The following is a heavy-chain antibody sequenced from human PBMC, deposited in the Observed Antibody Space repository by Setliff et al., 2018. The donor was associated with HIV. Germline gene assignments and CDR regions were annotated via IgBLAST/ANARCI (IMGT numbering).Heavy chain of an antibody. CDR2: ISSNSFYI. Sequence: PGGSLRLSCAASGFTFSSHSMTWVRQAPGKGLEWVSSISSNSFYIYYADSVKGRFTISRDNSKNTLFLQMNNLRAEDTAIYFCAKDYTPTFWEYNWFDTWGQGTLVTVSS. J-gene: IGHJ5*02. V-gene: IGHV3-21*04. D-gene: IGHD3-3*01. CDR3: AKDYTPTFWEYNWFDT. CDR1: GFTFSSHS.